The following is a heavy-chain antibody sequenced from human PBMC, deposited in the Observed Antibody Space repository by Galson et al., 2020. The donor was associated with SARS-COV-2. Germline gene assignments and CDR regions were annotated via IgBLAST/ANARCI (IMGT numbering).Heavy chain of an antibody. Sequence: GESLKISCAASGFTVSSNYMSWVRQAPGKGLEWVSVIYSGGSTYYADSVKGRFTISRDNSKNTLYLQMNSLRAEDTAVYYCAREYYYDSSGYSLNAFDIWGQGTMVTVSS. V-gene: IGHV3-66*01. CDR2: IYSGGST. CDR3: AREYYYDSSGYSLNAFDI. J-gene: IGHJ3*02. CDR1: GFTVSSNY. D-gene: IGHD3-22*01.